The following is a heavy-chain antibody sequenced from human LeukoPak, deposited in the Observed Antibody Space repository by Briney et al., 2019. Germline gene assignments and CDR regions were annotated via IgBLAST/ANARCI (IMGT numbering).Heavy chain of an antibody. CDR2: IYYSGST. V-gene: IGHV4-39*07. CDR1: GGSISSSSYY. J-gene: IGHJ4*02. Sequence: SETLSLTCTVSGGSISSSSYYWGWIRQPPGKGLEWIGSIYYSGSTYYNPSLKSRVTISVDTSKNQFSLKLSSVTAADTAVYYCARAVEQCPDYWGQGTLVTVSS. D-gene: IGHD6-19*01. CDR3: ARAVEQCPDY.